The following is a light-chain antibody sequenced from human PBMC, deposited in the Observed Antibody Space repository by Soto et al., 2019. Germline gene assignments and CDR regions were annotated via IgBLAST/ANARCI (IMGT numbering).Light chain of an antibody. CDR1: QSVGTY. V-gene: IGKV3-11*01. CDR3: KQLIHWPPFT. J-gene: IGKJ3*01. Sequence: ETVLTQSPATLSLSPGERATLSCRASQSVGTYLAWYQQRPGQAPRLLIYGASNRATGIPARFSGSGSGTDFTLTISSLEPEDFAVYYCKQLIHWPPFTFGPGTKVDLK. CDR2: GAS.